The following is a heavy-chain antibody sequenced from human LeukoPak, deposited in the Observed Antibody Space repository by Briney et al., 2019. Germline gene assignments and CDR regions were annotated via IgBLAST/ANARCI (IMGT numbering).Heavy chain of an antibody. J-gene: IGHJ4*02. D-gene: IGHD3-10*01. V-gene: IGHV4-59*02. CDR3: ARDFYGSGSYFDN. CDR2: VYSSGST. CDR1: GVSVSSDN. Sequence: SETLSLTCTVSGVSVSSDNWSWIRQPPGKGLEWIGYVYSSGSTTYNPSLKSRVTISVDTSKNQFSLKLSSVTAADTAVYYCARDFYGSGSYFDNWGQGTLVTVSS.